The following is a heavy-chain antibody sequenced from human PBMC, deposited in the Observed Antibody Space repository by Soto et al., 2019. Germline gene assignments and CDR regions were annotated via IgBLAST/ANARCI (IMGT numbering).Heavy chain of an antibody. CDR2: ISSSGSTL. J-gene: IGHJ4*02. CDR3: ASPTPYGRYFDY. V-gene: IGHV3-48*03. Sequence: GGSLRLSCAASGFTFSSYEMNWVRQAPGKGLEWVSYISSSGSTLYYADSVKGRFTISRDNAKNSLYLQMNSLRAEDTAVYYCASPTPYGRYFDYWGQGTLVTVSS. CDR1: GFTFSSYE. D-gene: IGHD3-16*01.